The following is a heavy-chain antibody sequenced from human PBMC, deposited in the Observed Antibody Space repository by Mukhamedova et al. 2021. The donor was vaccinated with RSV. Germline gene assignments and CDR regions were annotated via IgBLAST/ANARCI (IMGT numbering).Heavy chain of an antibody. Sequence: NWVRQAPGKGLEWVSSISPSSSDIYYADSVKGRFTISRDNAKNALYLQMNSLRDDDTAVYYCARDLDLRMDVWGQGTTVTGSS. V-gene: IGHV3-21*06. CDR2: ISPSSSDI. J-gene: IGHJ6*02. CDR3: ARDLDLRMDV.